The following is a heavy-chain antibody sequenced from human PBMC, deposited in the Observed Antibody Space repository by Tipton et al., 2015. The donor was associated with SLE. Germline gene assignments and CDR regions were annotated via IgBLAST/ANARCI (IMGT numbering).Heavy chain of an antibody. D-gene: IGHD2-21*01. Sequence: QSGAEVKKPGASVKVSCKASGYTFTSYGINWVRQAPGQGLEWMGWISAYNGNTNYAQKLQGRVTMTTDTSTSTAYMELRSLRSDDTAVYYCVRGGGVVIIFIADWYFDLWGRGTLVTVSS. CDR1: GYTFTSYG. CDR2: ISAYNGNT. V-gene: IGHV1-18*01. J-gene: IGHJ2*01. CDR3: VRGGGVVIIFIADWYFDL.